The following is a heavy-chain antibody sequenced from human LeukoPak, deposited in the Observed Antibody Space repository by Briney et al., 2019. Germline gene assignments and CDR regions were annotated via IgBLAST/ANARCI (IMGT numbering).Heavy chain of an antibody. CDR1: GFTFNMYW. D-gene: IGHD4-23*01. V-gene: IGHV3-7*01. Sequence: PGGSLRLSCAASGFTFNMYWMTWVRQAPGKGLVSVAYINKDGSDKYYVDSVKGRFTVSRDNAKNSLYLQMNSLRAEDTAVYYCARDAGYGGNSDYWGQGTLVTVSS. J-gene: IGHJ4*02. CDR2: INKDGSDK. CDR3: ARDAGYGGNSDY.